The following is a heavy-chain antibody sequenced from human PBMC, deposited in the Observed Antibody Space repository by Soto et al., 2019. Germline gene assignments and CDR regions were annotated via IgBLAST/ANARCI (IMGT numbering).Heavy chain of an antibody. J-gene: IGHJ4*02. V-gene: IGHV5-10-1*01. CDR2: IDPSDSYI. Sequence: PGESLKISCQGSGYSFTSSWISWVRQMPGEGLEWMGRIDPSDSYINYSPSFQGRVTISADKSISTAYLQWSSLKASDTAMYYCARLEGRPSSSWSNYYFDYWGQGTLVTVSS. CDR3: ARLEGRPSSSWSNYYFDY. CDR1: GYSFTSSW. D-gene: IGHD6-13*01.